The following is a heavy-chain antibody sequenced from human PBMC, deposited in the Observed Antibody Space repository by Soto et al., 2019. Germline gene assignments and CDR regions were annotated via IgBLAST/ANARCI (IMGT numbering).Heavy chain of an antibody. CDR2: NYQSWST. Sequence: SETRCRTWAVAGCSISSGCCWGCIRQPPGKRMEWMGINYQSWSTYYNPSLKSRYTISGATSNNQFSLYQRSVTAADTAVYYCARPGFRELSYGMDVWGQGPTVTVSS. CDR1: GCSISSGCC. D-gene: IGHD3-16*02. V-gene: IGHV4-38-2*01. CDR3: ARPGFRELSYGMDV. J-gene: IGHJ6*02.